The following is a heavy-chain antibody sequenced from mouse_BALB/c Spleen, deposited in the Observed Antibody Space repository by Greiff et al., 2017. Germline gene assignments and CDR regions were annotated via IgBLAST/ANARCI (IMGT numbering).Heavy chain of an antibody. J-gene: IGHJ3*01. CDR3: ARGGLRGGFAY. D-gene: IGHD2-4*01. CDR2: IYPGSGNT. V-gene: IGHV1-84*02. CDR1: GYTFTDYY. Sequence: VQLQQSGPELVKPGASVKISCKASGYTFTDYYINWVKQKPGQGLEWIGWIYPGSGNTKYNEKFKGKATLTVDTSSNTAYMQLSSLTSENTAVYFCARGGLRGGFAYWGKGTLVTVSA.